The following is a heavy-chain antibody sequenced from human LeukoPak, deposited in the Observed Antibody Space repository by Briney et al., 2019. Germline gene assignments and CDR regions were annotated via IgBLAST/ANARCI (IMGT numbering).Heavy chain of an antibody. J-gene: IGHJ4*02. CDR2: ISAYNVNT. Sequence: ASVKVSCKASGYTFTSYGISWVRQAPGQGLEWMGWISAYNVNTNYAQKLQGRVTMTTDTSTSTAYMELRSLRSDDTAVYYCARDNFQADYYGSGSYYRFDYWGQGTLVTVSS. CDR3: ARDNFQADYYGSGSYYRFDY. V-gene: IGHV1-18*01. CDR1: GYTFTSYG. D-gene: IGHD3-10*01.